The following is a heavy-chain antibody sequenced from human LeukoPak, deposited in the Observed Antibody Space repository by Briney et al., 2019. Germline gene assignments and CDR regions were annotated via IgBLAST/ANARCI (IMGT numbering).Heavy chain of an antibody. CDR2: INPSGGST. Sequence: ASVKGSCKASGYTFTTYYMHWVRQATGQGLEWMGIINPSGGSTSYAQKFQGRVTMTRNTSISTAYMELSRLRSDDTAVYYCARLMVQYCSSTSCYHDMGIYFDYWGQGTLVTVSS. V-gene: IGHV1-46*01. CDR3: ARLMVQYCSSTSCYHDMGIYFDY. CDR1: GYTFTTYY. J-gene: IGHJ4*02. D-gene: IGHD2-2*01.